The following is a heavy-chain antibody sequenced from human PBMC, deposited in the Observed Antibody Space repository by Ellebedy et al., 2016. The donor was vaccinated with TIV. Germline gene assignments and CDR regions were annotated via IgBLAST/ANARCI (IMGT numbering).Heavy chain of an antibody. V-gene: IGHV3-11*01. Sequence: GESLKISXAASGFTFSDYYMSWIRQAPGKGLEWVSYISSSGSTIYYADSVKGRFTISRDNAKNSLYLQMNSLRAEDTAVYYCTRGGEVATIWADYGMDVWGQGTTVTVSS. CDR2: ISSSGSTI. CDR3: TRGGEVATIWADYGMDV. J-gene: IGHJ6*02. D-gene: IGHD5-12*01. CDR1: GFTFSDYY.